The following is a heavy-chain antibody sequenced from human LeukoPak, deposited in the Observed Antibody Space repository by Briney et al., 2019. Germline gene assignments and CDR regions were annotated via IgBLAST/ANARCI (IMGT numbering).Heavy chain of an antibody. CDR3: ARSKLLWFGGD. CDR2: INSDGSST. CDR1: GFTFSSYW. D-gene: IGHD3-10*01. J-gene: IGHJ4*02. Sequence: PGGSLRLSCAASGFTFSSYWMHWVRQAPVKGLVWVSRINSDGSSTSYADSVKGRFTISRDNAKNTLYLQMNSLRAEDTAVYNCARSKLLWFGGDWGQGTLVTVSS. V-gene: IGHV3-74*01.